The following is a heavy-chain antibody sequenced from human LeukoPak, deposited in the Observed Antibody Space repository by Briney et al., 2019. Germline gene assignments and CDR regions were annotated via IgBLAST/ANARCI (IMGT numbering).Heavy chain of an antibody. CDR2: IYHSGST. CDR3: ARLLIGAFDI. CDR1: GSSISSGGYS. Sequence: SETLSLTCAVSGSSISSGGYSWSWIRQPPGKGLEWVGYIYHSGSTYYNPSLKSRVTISVDRSKNQFSLKLSSVTAADTAVYYCARLLIGAFDIWGQGTMVTVSS. V-gene: IGHV4-30-2*01. D-gene: IGHD3-22*01. J-gene: IGHJ3*02.